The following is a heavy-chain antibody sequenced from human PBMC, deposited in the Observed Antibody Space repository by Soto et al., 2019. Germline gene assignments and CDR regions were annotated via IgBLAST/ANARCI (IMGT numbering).Heavy chain of an antibody. V-gene: IGHV5-51*01. J-gene: IGHJ3*02. CDR3: ATGDCGGDCYPRDAFDI. CDR2: IYPGDSYT. Sequence: HGESLKISCKGSGYSFTSYWIAWVRQMPGKGLEWMGIIYPGDSYTRYSPSFQGQVTISVDKSVSTAYLQWSSLKASDTAMYYCATGDCGGDCYPRDAFDIWGQGTMVTVSS. D-gene: IGHD2-21*02. CDR1: GYSFTSYW.